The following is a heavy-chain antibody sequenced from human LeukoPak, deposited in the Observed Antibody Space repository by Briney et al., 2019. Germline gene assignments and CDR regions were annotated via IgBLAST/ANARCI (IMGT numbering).Heavy chain of an antibody. V-gene: IGHV3-11*01. CDR3: ARDHGDYGGHFDY. CDR2: ISSSGSTI. J-gene: IGHJ4*02. CDR1: GFTFSDYY. Sequence: GGSLRLSCAASGFTFSDYYMSWIRQAPGEGPEWLSYISSSGSTIKYTDSVKGRFTISRDNAKSSLYLQMNSLRAEDTAVYYCARDHGDYGGHFDYWGQGTLVTVSS. D-gene: IGHD4-17*01.